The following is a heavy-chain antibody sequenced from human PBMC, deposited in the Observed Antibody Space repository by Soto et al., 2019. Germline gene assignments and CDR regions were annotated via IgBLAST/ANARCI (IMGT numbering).Heavy chain of an antibody. Sequence: EVQLVESGGGLVKPGGSLRLSCAASGFTFSSYSMNWVRQAPGKGLEWVSSISSSSSYIYYADSVKGRFTISRDNAKNSRYLQMNSLRAEDTAVYYCARPHLYSSSWHFDYWGQGTLVTVSS. CDR2: ISSSSSYI. CDR3: ARPHLYSSSWHFDY. D-gene: IGHD6-13*01. CDR1: GFTFSSYS. V-gene: IGHV3-21*01. J-gene: IGHJ4*02.